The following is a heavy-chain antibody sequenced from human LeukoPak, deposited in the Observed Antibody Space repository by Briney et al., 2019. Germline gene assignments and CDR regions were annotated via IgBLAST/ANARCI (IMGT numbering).Heavy chain of an antibody. Sequence: SETLALTCTVSGGSISSYYWSWIRQPPGKGLEGIGYIYYSGSTNYNPSLKSRVTISVDTSKNQFSLKLSSVTAADTAVYYCARSIVATINPDYWGQGTLVTVSS. J-gene: IGHJ4*02. CDR1: GGSISSYY. CDR3: ARSIVATINPDY. CDR2: IYYSGST. D-gene: IGHD5-12*01. V-gene: IGHV4-59*01.